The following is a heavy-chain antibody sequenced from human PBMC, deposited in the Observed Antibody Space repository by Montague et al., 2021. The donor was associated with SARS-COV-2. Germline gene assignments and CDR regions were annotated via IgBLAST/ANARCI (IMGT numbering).Heavy chain of an antibody. CDR1: GGSFSGYY. V-gene: IGHV4-34*01. D-gene: IGHD5-18*01. CDR2: INHSGST. J-gene: IGHJ4*02. Sequence: SETLSLTCAVYGGSFSGYYWSWIRQPPGKGLEWIGEINHSGSTNYNPSLKSRVTISVDTSKKQFSLRLNSVTAADTAVYYCARGGGYSYGVLDYWGQGTLVTVSS. CDR3: ARGGGYSYGVLDY.